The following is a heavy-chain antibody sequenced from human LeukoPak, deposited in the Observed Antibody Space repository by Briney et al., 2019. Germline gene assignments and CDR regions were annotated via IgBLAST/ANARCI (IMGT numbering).Heavy chain of an antibody. Sequence: PSETLSLTCTVSGGSISSYYWSWIRQPPGKGLEWIGYIYYSGSTNYDPSLKSRVTISVDTSKNQFSLKLSSVTAADTAVYYCARHTYYYDSSGYWDYWGQGTLVTVSS. CDR3: ARHTYYYDSSGYWDY. CDR2: IYYSGST. CDR1: GGSISSYY. V-gene: IGHV4-59*08. J-gene: IGHJ4*02. D-gene: IGHD3-22*01.